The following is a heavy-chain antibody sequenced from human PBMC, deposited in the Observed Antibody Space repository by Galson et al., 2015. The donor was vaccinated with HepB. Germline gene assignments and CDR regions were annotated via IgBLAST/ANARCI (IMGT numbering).Heavy chain of an antibody. CDR2: ISAYNGNT. CDR1: GYTFTSYG. Sequence: SVKVSCKASGYTFTSYGISWVRQAPGQGLEWMGWISAYNGNTNYAQKLQGRVTMTTDTSTSTAYMELRSLRSDDTAVYYCARDRGSGSSSNWFDPWGQGTLVTVSS. V-gene: IGHV1-18*04. D-gene: IGHD3-10*01. CDR3: ARDRGSGSSSNWFDP. J-gene: IGHJ5*02.